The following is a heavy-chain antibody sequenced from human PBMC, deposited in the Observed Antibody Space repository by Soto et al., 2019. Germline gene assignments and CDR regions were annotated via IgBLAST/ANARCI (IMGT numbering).Heavy chain of an antibody. Sequence: GESLKISCKGSGYSFTSYWISWVCQMPGKGLEWMGRIDPSDSYTNYSPSFQGHVTISADKSISTAYLQWSRLKASDTAMYYCAIEAVAGTAFDIWGQGTMVTVSS. D-gene: IGHD6-19*01. CDR1: GYSFTSYW. V-gene: IGHV5-10-1*01. J-gene: IGHJ3*02. CDR3: AIEAVAGTAFDI. CDR2: IDPSDSYT.